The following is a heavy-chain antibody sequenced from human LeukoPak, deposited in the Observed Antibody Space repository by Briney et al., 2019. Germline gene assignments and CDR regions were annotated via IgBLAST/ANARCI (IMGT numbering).Heavy chain of an antibody. CDR2: MKPNNGNT. V-gene: IGHV1-8*01. CDR1: GYTFTSFD. CDR3: ARADCTNGVCYRGYGVDY. Sequence: ASVKVSCKASGYTFTSFDINWVRQATGQGLEWMGWMKPNNGNTGYAQRFQGRVTMTRNTSISTAYMELSRLRSDDTAVYYCARADCTNGVCYRGYGVDYWGQGTLVTVSS. D-gene: IGHD2-8*01. J-gene: IGHJ4*02.